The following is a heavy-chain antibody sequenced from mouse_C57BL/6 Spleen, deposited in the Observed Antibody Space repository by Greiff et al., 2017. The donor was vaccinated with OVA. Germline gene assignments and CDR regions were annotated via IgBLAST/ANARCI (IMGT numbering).Heavy chain of an antibody. CDR2: ISDGGSYT. CDR3: ARKFPYGNPCDY. V-gene: IGHV5-4*01. CDR1: GFTFSSYA. J-gene: IGHJ2*01. D-gene: IGHD2-1*01. Sequence: EVQVVESGGGLVKPGGSLKLSCAASGFTFSSYAMSWVRQTPEKRLEWVATISDGGSYTYYPDNVKGRFTISRDNAKNNLYLQMSHLKSEDTAMYYCARKFPYGNPCDYWGQGTTLTVSS.